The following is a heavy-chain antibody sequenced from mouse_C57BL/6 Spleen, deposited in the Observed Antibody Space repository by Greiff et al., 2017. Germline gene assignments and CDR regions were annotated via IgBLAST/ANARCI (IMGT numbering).Heavy chain of an antibody. CDR1: GSAFSSSW. CDR2: IYPGDGDT. V-gene: IGHV1-82*01. Sequence: QVQLKQSGPELVKPGASVKISCKASGSAFSSSWMNWVQQRPGTGLEWIGRIYPGDGDTNYNGKFKGKATLTADKSSSTAYRQLSSLTAEDSAVYVCARWGVDVGSAMDYWGQGTSVTVSS. J-gene: IGHJ4*01. CDR3: ARWGVDVGSAMDY. D-gene: IGHD1-1*01.